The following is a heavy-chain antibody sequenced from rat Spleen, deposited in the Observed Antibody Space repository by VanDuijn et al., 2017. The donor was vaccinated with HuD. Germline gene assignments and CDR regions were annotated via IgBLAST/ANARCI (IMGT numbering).Heavy chain of an antibody. CDR2: IWAGGIT. J-gene: IGHJ2*01. Sequence: QVQLKESGPGLVQPSQTLSLTCTVSGFSLTSYHVSWVRQPPGKSLVWMGTIWAGGITNYNSAVQSRLSISRDTSKSQVFLKMNSLQTEDTATYYCARDLYGSYDWGQGVMVTVSS. D-gene: IGHD1-3*01. CDR3: ARDLYGSYD. CDR1: GFSLTSYH. V-gene: IGHV2-13*01.